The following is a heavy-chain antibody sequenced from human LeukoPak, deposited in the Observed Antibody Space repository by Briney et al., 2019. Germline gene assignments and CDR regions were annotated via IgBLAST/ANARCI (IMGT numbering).Heavy chain of an antibody. Sequence: ASVKVSCKASGYSFTNFGITWVRQAPGQGLEWMRWISAYNGKTNYAQNLQGRVTMTTETSTNTAYMDLRSLRSDDTAVYYCAIAGRDGAEVAAFEFWGQGTMVSVSS. CDR2: ISAYNGKT. J-gene: IGHJ3*01. V-gene: IGHV1-18*01. D-gene: IGHD5-12*01. CDR3: AIAGRDGAEVAAFEF. CDR1: GYSFTNFG.